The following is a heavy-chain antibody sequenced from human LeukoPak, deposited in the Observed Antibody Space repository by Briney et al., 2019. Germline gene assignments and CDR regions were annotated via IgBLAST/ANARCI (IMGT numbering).Heavy chain of an antibody. CDR3: ARAHGSGSPAFDI. V-gene: IGHV7-4-1*02. CDR2: INPKTGNP. D-gene: IGHD3-10*01. CDR1: GYTFIKYA. Sequence: ASVKVSCKASGYTFIKYAVNWVRQAPGQGLEWMGWINPKTGNPTYAQGFTGRFVFSLDTSVTTAYLQISSLKADDTAVYYCARAHGSGSPAFDIWGQGTMVTVSS. J-gene: IGHJ3*02.